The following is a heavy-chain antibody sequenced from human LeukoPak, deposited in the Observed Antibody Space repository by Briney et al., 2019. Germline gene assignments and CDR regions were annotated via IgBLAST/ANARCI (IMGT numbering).Heavy chain of an antibody. V-gene: IGHV1-8*01. Sequence: ASVKVSCKAPGYTFTSYDINWVRQATGQGLEWMGWMNPNSGNTGYAQKFQGRVTMTRNTSISTAYMELSSLRSEDTAVYYCASQYSGSYYVSSHDAFDIWGQGTMVTVSS. D-gene: IGHD1-26*01. CDR3: ASQYSGSYYVSSHDAFDI. J-gene: IGHJ3*02. CDR2: MNPNSGNT. CDR1: GYTFTSYD.